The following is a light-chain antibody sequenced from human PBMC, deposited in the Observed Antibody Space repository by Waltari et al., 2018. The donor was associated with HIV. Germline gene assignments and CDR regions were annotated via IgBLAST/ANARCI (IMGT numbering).Light chain of an antibody. J-gene: IGLJ1*01. V-gene: IGLV2-11*01. Sequence: QSALTQPRSVSGSPGQSVTMSCAGTSNAVGGYNYVSWYQQHPGKAPNLMIYDVTKRPSGVPDRFSGSKSGNTASLTISGLQADDEADYYCCSYAGSYTGVFGTGTKVTVL. CDR1: SNAVGGYNY. CDR2: DVT. CDR3: CSYAGSYTGV.